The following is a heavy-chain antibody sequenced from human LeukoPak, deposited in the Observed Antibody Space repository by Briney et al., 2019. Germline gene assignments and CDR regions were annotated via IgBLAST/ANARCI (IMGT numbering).Heavy chain of an antibody. CDR1: GDSVSSNSAA. CDR2: TYYRSKWYH. Sequence: SQTLSLTCAISGDSVSSNSAAWNWIRQSPSSGLEWLGRTYYRSKWYHDYAISVKSRISINPDTSKNHFSLQLNSLTPEDTAVYFCARDDRGYYFDYWGQGTLVTVSS. V-gene: IGHV6-1*01. J-gene: IGHJ4*02. CDR3: ARDDRGYYFDY.